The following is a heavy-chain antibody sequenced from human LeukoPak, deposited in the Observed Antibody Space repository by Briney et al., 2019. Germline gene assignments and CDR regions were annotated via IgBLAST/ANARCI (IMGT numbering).Heavy chain of an antibody. CDR2: IYYSGST. V-gene: IGHV4-31*03. CDR1: GGSISSGGYY. Sequence: SETLSLTCTVSGGSISSGGYYWSWIRQHPGKGLEWLGYIYYSGSTYYNPSLKSRVTISVDTSKNQFSLKLSSVTAADTAVYYCARAPGGGYGNFDYWGQGTLVTVSS. CDR3: ARAPGGGYGNFDY. D-gene: IGHD5-12*01. J-gene: IGHJ4*02.